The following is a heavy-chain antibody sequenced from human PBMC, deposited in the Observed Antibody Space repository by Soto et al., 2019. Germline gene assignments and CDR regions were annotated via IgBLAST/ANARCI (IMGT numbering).Heavy chain of an antibody. J-gene: IGHJ4*02. CDR2: ISSSGGST. CDR3: AKGWGDY. CDR1: GFTFSSYT. Sequence: EVQLLESGGGLVQPGGSLRLSCAASGFTFSSYTMSWVRQGPGKGLEWVSGISSSGGSTVYADSVKGRFTISRDNFKNTLYLQMNRLGAEDTAVYYCAKGWGDYWGQGTPVTVSS. D-gene: IGHD7-27*01. V-gene: IGHV3-23*01.